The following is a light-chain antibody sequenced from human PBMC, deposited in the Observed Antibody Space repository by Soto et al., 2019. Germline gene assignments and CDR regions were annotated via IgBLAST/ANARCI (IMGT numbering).Light chain of an antibody. V-gene: IGKV3D-11*02. CDR1: QSVRSH. J-gene: IGKJ4*01. CDR2: DAS. CDR3: QQSCSTQLT. Sequence: ERVLSHSRATLSLSTGKRASLPCRASQSVRSHLAWFQQKPGQAPRLLIYDASNMHTGIPARFSGSGSGTDFTLTISSLQPEDFAIYYCQQSCSTQLTFGEGTKVDIK.